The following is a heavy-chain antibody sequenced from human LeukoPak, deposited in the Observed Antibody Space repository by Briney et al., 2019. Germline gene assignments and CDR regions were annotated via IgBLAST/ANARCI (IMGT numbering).Heavy chain of an antibody. CDR3: ARDSFSYGRGDY. J-gene: IGHJ4*02. Sequence: GGYLRLSCAASGFTFSSYSMNWVRQAPGKGLEWVSSISSSSSYIYYADSVKGRFTISRDNAKNSLYLQMNSLRAEDTAVYYCARDSFSYGRGDYWGQGTLVTVSS. CDR1: GFTFSSYS. CDR2: ISSSSSYI. D-gene: IGHD1-26*01. V-gene: IGHV3-21*01.